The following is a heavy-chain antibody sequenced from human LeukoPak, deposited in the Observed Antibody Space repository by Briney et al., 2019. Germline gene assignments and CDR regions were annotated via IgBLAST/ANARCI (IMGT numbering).Heavy chain of an antibody. D-gene: IGHD3-10*02. V-gene: IGHV3-23*01. CDR1: GFTFNSHS. CDR2: ISATSGAT. CDR3: AKDGHVSYHYFLMDV. J-gene: IGHJ6*03. Sequence: GGSLRLSCTISGFTFNSHSMYWGRQAPGKGLEWLSCISATSGATWYADSVKGRFTISRDNSKNTLYLQMNDLRAEDTAIYYCAKDGHVSYHYFLMDVWGKGTTVTVSS.